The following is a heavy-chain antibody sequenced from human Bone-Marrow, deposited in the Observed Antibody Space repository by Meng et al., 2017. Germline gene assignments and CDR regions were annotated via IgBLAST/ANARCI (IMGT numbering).Heavy chain of an antibody. J-gene: IGHJ6*02. CDR2: ISYDGSNK. Sequence: GESLKISCAASGFTFSSYAMHWVRQAPGKGLEWVAVISYDGSNKYYADSVKGRFTISRDNSKNTLYLQMNSLRAEDTAVYYCARGRTTDEDLYYYYYYGMDVWGQGTTVTVSS. D-gene: IGHD4-11*01. CDR3: ARGRTTDEDLYYYYYYGMDV. V-gene: IGHV3-30*04. CDR1: GFTFSSYA.